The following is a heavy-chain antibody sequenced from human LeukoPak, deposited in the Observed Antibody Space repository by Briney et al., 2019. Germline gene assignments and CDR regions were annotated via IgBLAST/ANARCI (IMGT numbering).Heavy chain of an antibody. J-gene: IGHJ4*02. D-gene: IGHD2-15*01. CDR3: AKLRLGYSSGYHFDY. Sequence: GSLRLSCAASGFTFSSYAMSWVRQAPGKGLEWVSAISGSGGSTYYADSVKCRFTISRDNSKNTLYLQMNSLRAEDTAVYYCAKLRLGYSSGYHFDYWGQGTLVTVSS. V-gene: IGHV3-23*01. CDR2: ISGSGGST. CDR1: GFTFSSYA.